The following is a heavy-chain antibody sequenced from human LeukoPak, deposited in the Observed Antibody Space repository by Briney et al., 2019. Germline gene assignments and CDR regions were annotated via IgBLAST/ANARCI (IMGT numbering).Heavy chain of an antibody. CDR1: GFTFNNYA. V-gene: IGHV3-23*01. CDR3: AKVRYYSDRSGYYGDDAFDI. D-gene: IGHD3-22*01. J-gene: IGHJ3*02. Sequence: GGSLRLSCAASGFTFNNYAMSWVRQAPGKGLEWVSTVSGSGGSTYYAHSVKGRFTISRDNSKNMLYLQMNSLTADDTAVYYCAKVRYYSDRSGYYGDDAFDIWGQGTMDTVSS. CDR2: VSGSGGST.